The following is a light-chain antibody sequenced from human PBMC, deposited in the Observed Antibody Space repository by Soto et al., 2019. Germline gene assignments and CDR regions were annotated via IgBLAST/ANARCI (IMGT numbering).Light chain of an antibody. Sequence: EIVLTQSPATLSLSPGERATLSCRASQSLSKSLVWYQQKPGQAPRLLIFGASIRVTGIPDRLIGSGSGTDSTLTISRLEPEDFAVYYCQHYVTSLTTFGQGTKVDIK. CDR1: QSLSKS. CDR2: GAS. V-gene: IGKV3-20*01. CDR3: QHYVTSLTT. J-gene: IGKJ1*01.